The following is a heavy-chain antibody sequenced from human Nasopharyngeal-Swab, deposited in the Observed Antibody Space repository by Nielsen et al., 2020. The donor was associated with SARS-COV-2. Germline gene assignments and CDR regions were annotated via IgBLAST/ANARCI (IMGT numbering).Heavy chain of an antibody. J-gene: IGHJ6*03. V-gene: IGHV1-18*01. CDR1: GYTLTELS. CDR2: ISAYNGNT. D-gene: IGHD1-26*01. Sequence: ASVKVSCKVSGYTLTELSMHWVRQAPGKGLEWMGWISAYNGNTNYAQKLQGRVTMTTDTSTSTAYMELRSLRSDDTAVYYCARRHGGIDYYYYYMDVWGKGTTVTVSS. CDR3: ARRHGGIDYYYYYMDV.